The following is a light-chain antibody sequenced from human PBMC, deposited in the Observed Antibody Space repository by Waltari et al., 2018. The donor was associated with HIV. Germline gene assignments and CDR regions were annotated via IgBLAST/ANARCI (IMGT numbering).Light chain of an antibody. CDR1: SSDGGGYHY. Sequence: QSALTQSASVSGSPGQSMTISCTGTSSDGGGYHYVSWYQQHPGTAPKLMIYDVSRLHSGVSNRLSGSKSGNTASLTISGLHTEDEADYYCCSYAGSGTYVFGTRTKVTVL. V-gene: IGLV2-23*02. CDR2: DVS. J-gene: IGLJ1*01. CDR3: CSYAGSGTYV.